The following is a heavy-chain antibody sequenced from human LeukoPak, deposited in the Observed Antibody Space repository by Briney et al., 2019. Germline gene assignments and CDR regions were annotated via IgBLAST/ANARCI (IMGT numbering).Heavy chain of an antibody. Sequence: GRSLRLSCAASGFTFSSYGMHWVRQAPGKGLEWVAVISYDGSNKYYADSVKGRFTISRDNSKNTLYLQMNSLRAEDTAVYYCAKGRVGATVFDYWGQGTLVTVSS. D-gene: IGHD1-26*01. CDR1: GFTFSSYG. CDR3: AKGRVGATVFDY. V-gene: IGHV3-30*18. J-gene: IGHJ4*02. CDR2: ISYDGSNK.